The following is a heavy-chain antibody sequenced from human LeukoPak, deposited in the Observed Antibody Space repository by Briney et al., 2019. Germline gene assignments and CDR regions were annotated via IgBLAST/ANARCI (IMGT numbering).Heavy chain of an antibody. D-gene: IGHD3-10*01. CDR1: GFTFSNAW. CDR3: TTMLVLGGVIKDY. CDR2: IKSKTDGGTT. V-gene: IGHV3-15*01. J-gene: IGHJ4*02. Sequence: GGSLRLSCAASGFTFSNAWMSWVRQAPGKGLEWVGRIKSKTDGGTTDYAAPVKGRFTISRDDSKNTLYLQMNSLKTEDTAVYYCTTMLVLGGVIKDYWGQGTLVTVSS.